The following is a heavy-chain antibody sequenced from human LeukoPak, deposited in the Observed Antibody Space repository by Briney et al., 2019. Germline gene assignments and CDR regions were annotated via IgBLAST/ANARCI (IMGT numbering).Heavy chain of an antibody. CDR3: ARGILIAAPPLFDY. CDR1: GFTFSDYY. V-gene: IGHV3-11*04. D-gene: IGHD6-6*01. Sequence: GGSLRLSCAASGFTFSDYYMSWIRQAPGKGLEWVSYISSSSSTIYYADSVKGRFTISRDNAKNSLYLQMNSLRAEDTAVYYCARGILIAAPPLFDYWGRGTLVTVSS. CDR2: ISSSSSTI. J-gene: IGHJ4*02.